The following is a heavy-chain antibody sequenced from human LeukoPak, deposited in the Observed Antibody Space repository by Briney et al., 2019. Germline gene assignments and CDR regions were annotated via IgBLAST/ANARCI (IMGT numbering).Heavy chain of an antibody. D-gene: IGHD3-16*01. V-gene: IGHV1-46*01. CDR2: INPSGGST. CDR1: GYTFTSYY. CDR3: ARESGGGVGFDY. Sequence: GASVKVSCKASGYTFTSYYMHWVRQAPGQGLEWMGIINPSGGSTSYAQKFQGRVTMTRGMSTSTVYMELSSLRSEDTAVYYCARESGGGVGFDYWGQGTLVTVSS. J-gene: IGHJ4*02.